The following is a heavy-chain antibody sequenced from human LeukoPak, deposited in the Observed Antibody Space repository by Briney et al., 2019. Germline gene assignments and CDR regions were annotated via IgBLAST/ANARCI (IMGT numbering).Heavy chain of an antibody. CDR1: GGSISSGGYY. CDR3: ARFHCSGTTCQHLDY. V-gene: IGHV4-31*03. Sequence: PSETLSLTCTVSGGSISSGGYYWSWIRQHPGKGLEWIGYIYYSGSTYYNPSLKSRVTISVDTSKNQFSLKLSSVTAADTAVYYCARFHCSGTTCQHLDYWGQGTLVTVSS. D-gene: IGHD2-15*01. J-gene: IGHJ4*02. CDR2: IYYSGST.